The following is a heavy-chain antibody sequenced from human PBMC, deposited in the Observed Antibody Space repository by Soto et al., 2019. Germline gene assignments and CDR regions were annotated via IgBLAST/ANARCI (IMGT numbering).Heavy chain of an antibody. CDR2: ITPTLGTT. CDR1: GATFSGSA. J-gene: IGHJ4*02. V-gene: IGHV1-69*13. Sequence: SVKVSCKASGATFSGSAFSWVRQAPGQGLEWMGGITPTLGTTNYAQHLQGRVTITADESTATSFMELTSLTSADTAVYYCARGFTTVATIEGFDYWGQGTMVTVSS. D-gene: IGHD1-1*01. CDR3: ARGFTTVATIEGFDY.